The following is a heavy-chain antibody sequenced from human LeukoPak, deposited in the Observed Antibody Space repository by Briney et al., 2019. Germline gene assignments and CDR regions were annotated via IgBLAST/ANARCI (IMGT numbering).Heavy chain of an antibody. J-gene: IGHJ3*02. CDR1: GFTFSSYG. D-gene: IGHD3-10*01. CDR3: ARAGSNTYYYGSGSSPPHAFDI. Sequence: GGSLRLSCAASGFTFSSYGMSWVRQAPGKGLEWVSAISGSGGSTYYADSVKGRFTISRDNSKNTLYLQMNSLRAEDTAVYYCARAGSNTYYYGSGSSPPHAFDIWGQGTMVTVSS. V-gene: IGHV3-23*01. CDR2: ISGSGGST.